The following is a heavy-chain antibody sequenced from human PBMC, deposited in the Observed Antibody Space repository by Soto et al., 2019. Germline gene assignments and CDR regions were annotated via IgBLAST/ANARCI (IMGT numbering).Heavy chain of an antibody. CDR2: ISGSGGST. J-gene: IGHJ4*02. CDR1: GFPFGGHA. V-gene: IGHV3-23*01. Sequence: TGGSLRLSCGASGFPFGGHAGSWVRPAPGKGLEWVSAISGSGGSTYYADSVKGRFTISRDNSKNTLYLQMNSLRAEDTAVYYCAKDWGYYDFWSGDLYYFDYWGQGTLVTVSS. CDR3: AKDWGYYDFWSGDLYYFDY. D-gene: IGHD3-3*01.